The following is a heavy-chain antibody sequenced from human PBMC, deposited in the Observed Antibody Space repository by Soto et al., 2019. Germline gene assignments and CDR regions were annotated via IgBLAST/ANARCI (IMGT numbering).Heavy chain of an antibody. J-gene: IGHJ4*02. V-gene: IGHV3-64D*08. CDR1: GFIFSTYV. CDR3: AKAYSSSWLPFDY. CDR2: ISSNGGSA. D-gene: IGHD6-13*01. Sequence: GGSLRLSCSVSGFIFSTYVMHWVRQAPGKGLEYVSGISSNGGSAYYADSVKGRFTVSRDNLKNTLFLQMSSLISEDTAVYYCAKAYSSSWLPFDYWGQGTLVTVSS.